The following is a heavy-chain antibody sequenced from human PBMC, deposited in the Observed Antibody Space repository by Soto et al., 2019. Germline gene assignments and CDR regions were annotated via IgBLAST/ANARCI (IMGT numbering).Heavy chain of an antibody. CDR3: ARLRLTGYFDY. Sequence: QVQLVESGGGLVQPGGSLRLSCVASGFTFSDHYMTWIRQARGKGLEWLSYISTSSSYTNYEDSVKGRLTISRDNAMTSLYLHMNSLRAEATAVYYCARLRLTGYFDYWGQGTLVYVSS. CDR1: GFTFSDHY. V-gene: IGHV3-11*05. CDR2: ISTSSSYT. J-gene: IGHJ4*02.